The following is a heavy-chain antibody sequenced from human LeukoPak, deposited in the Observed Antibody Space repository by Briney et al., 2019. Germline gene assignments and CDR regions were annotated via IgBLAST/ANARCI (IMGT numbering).Heavy chain of an antibody. J-gene: IGHJ4*02. V-gene: IGHV1-69*05. CDR2: IIPIFGTA. D-gene: IGHD2-2*02. CDR1: GGTFSSYA. Sequence: SVKVSCKASGGTFSSYAISWVRQAPGQGLEWMGGIIPIFGTANYAQKFQGRVTITTDESTSTAYMELSSLRSEDTAVYYCAKDISYCSSISYYTRPRYFDYWGQGTLVTVSS. CDR3: AKDISYCSSISYYTRPRYFDY.